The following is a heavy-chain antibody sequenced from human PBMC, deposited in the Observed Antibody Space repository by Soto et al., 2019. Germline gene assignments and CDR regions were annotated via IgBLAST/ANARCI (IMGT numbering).Heavy chain of an antibody. V-gene: IGHV3-13*01. CDR2: IGTAGDT. CDR3: ARGQEVGAHFFDS. J-gene: IGHJ4*02. CDR1: GFTFSRFD. D-gene: IGHD2-15*01. Sequence: GGSLRLSCEASGFTFSRFDMPCVGLATGKGLEWVSTIGTAGDTYYAVSVKGRFTISRDNAKNSLSLQMNSLRAGDTAVYFCARGQEVGAHFFDSWGQGTQVTVSS.